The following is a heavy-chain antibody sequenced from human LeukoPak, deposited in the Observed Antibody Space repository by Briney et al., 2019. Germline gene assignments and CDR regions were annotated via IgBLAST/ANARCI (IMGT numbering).Heavy chain of an antibody. CDR1: GFTFSSYW. V-gene: IGHV3-7*01. CDR2: IKQDGSEK. CDR3: ARGLFSLLWFGELLYPFDY. J-gene: IGHJ4*02. D-gene: IGHD3-10*01. Sequence: GGSLRLSCAASGFTFSSYWMSWVRQAPGKGLEWVANIKQDGSEKYYVDSVKGRFTISRDNAKNSLYLQMNSLRAEDTAVYYCARGLFSLLWFGELLYPFDYWGQGTLVTVSS.